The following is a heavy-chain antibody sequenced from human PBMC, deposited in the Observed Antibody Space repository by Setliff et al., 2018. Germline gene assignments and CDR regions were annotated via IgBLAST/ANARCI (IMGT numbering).Heavy chain of an antibody. V-gene: IGHV3-48*01. CDR1: GFTFSGYY. CDR2: SRNDGATT. CDR3: VRDLHWGFDY. D-gene: IGHD7-27*01. J-gene: IGHJ4*02. Sequence: GGSLRLSCAASGFTFSGYYMQWGRQAPGKGLEWVSNSRNDGATTSYADSVKGRFTISRDNVKNLLFLQTNSLRAEDTAVYYCVRDLHWGFDYWGLGTLVTVSS.